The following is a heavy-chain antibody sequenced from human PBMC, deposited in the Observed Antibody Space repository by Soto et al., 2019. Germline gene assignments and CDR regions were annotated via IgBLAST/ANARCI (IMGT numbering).Heavy chain of an antibody. D-gene: IGHD3-3*01. Sequence: QLQLVQSGAEVKKPGASVKVSCKVSGYTLAELSMHWVRQAPGKGLEWVGGFDPEDAETIYAQKFQGRVSMTMDTSTDTAYMELTSLRAEDSAVYYCTTGQRPIRFLEWLSRYYFDFWGQGTLVTVSS. CDR2: FDPEDAET. V-gene: IGHV1-24*01. J-gene: IGHJ4*02. CDR1: GYTLAELS. CDR3: TTGQRPIRFLEWLSRYYFDF.